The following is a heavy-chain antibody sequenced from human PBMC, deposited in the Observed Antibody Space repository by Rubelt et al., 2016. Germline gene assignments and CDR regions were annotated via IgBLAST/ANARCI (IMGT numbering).Heavy chain of an antibody. CDR3: AKDLSSSNTFYFDY. Sequence: GQLLESGGGLVQPGGSLRLSCAASGFTFSSYAMSWVRQAPGKGLEWVSSLSGRGGSTYYADSVKGRFTISRDNSKNTLFLQMNSLRAEDTAIYYCAKDLSSSNTFYFDYWGQGTLVTVSS. CDR2: LSGRGGST. D-gene: IGHD2-2*01. V-gene: IGHV3-23*01. J-gene: IGHJ4*02. CDR1: GFTFSSYA.